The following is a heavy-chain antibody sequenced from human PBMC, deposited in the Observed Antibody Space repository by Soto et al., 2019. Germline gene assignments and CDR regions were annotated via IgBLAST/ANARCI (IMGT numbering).Heavy chain of an antibody. Sequence: GGSLRLSCAASGFTFSSYAMSWVRQAPGKGLEWVSAISGSGGSTYYEDSVKGRFTISRDNSKKKQNLQKNSLRAEDTAVYYCAKVNSYYYYGMDVWGQGTTVTVSS. CDR1: GFTFSSYA. V-gene: IGHV3-23*01. J-gene: IGHJ6*02. CDR2: ISGSGGST. CDR3: AKVNSYYYYGMDV.